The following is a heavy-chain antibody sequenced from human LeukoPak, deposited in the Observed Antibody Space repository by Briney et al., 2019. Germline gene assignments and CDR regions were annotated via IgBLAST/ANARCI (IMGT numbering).Heavy chain of an antibody. Sequence: GGSVRLSCAASGFTFSSYNMNWVRQAPGKGLEWVSSITSDSSYIYYADSVKGRFTISRGNAKNSLYLQMNSLRAEDTAVYYCARDGDVGATDYWGQGTLVTVSS. J-gene: IGHJ4*02. CDR2: ITSDSSYI. CDR3: ARDGDVGATDY. D-gene: IGHD1-26*01. V-gene: IGHV3-21*01. CDR1: GFTFSSYN.